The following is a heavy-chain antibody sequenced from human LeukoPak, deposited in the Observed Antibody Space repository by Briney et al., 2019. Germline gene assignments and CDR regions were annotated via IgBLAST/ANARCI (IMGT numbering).Heavy chain of an antibody. D-gene: IGHD3-22*01. CDR1: GGSFSGYY. CDR3: ARMPLSWKPSSGYYHDAFDI. J-gene: IGHJ3*02. CDR2: INHSGST. Sequence: SETLSLTCAVYGGSFSGYYWSWIRQPPGKGLEWIGEINHSGSTNYNPSLKSRVTISVDTSKNQFSLKLRSVTAADTAVYYCARMPLSWKPSSGYYHDAFDIWGQGTMVTVSS. V-gene: IGHV4-34*01.